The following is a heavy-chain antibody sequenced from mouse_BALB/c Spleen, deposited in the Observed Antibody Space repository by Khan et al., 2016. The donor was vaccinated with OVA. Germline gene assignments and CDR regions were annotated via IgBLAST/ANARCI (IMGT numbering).Heavy chain of an antibody. Sequence: EVQLQESGGGLVQPGGSIKLSCVASGCTFSNYWMNWVRQSPEKGFEWVAEIRLKSNIYATHYAESVRGRFTISRDDSRSSVYLQMNNLGAEDTGIYYCARGWDWYFDVWGAGTTVTVSS. CDR2: IRLKSNIYAT. V-gene: IGHV6-6*02. J-gene: IGHJ1*01. CDR3: ARGWDWYFDV. D-gene: IGHD3-3*01. CDR1: GCTFSNYW.